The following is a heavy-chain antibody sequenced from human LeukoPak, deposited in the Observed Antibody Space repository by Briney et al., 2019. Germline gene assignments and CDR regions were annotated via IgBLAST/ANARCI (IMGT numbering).Heavy chain of an antibody. CDR3: ARAERGWLRLEGLYYMDV. J-gene: IGHJ6*03. CDR1: GYSISSGHY. V-gene: IGHV4-38-2*02. CDR2: MYHSGST. Sequence: SETLSLTCTVSGYSISSGHYWGWIRQPPGKGLEWIGSMYHSGSTYYNPPLKSRVTISEDTSKNQFSLKLRSVTAADTAVYYCARAERGWLRLEGLYYMDVWGKGTTVTVSS. D-gene: IGHD5-12*01.